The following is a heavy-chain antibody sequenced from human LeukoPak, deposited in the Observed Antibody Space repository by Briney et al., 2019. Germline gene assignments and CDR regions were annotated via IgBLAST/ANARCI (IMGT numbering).Heavy chain of an antibody. V-gene: IGHV5-51*01. CDR1: AYSITNYW. CDR2: IYRGDSDT. J-gene: IGHJ6*02. D-gene: IGHD5-24*01. CDR3: AGRGEMASIHSYYYGMDV. Sequence: AESLLISCRESAYSITNYWISWVRRLPAKGLVWMGIIYRGDSDTRYSASFKGRVAISGDKSLSTAFRQRDSLKVSDTAIYFCAGRGEMASIHSYYYGMDVWGLGTTVTVSS.